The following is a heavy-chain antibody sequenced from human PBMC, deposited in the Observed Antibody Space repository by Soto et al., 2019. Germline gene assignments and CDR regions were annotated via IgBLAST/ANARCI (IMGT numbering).Heavy chain of an antibody. J-gene: IGHJ5*02. D-gene: IGHD6-19*01. Sequence: GASVKVSCRASGYTFTGDYMHWVRQAPGQGLEWMGWINPNSGGTNYAQKFQGSVTMTRDTSISTAYMELSRLRSDDTAVYYCARGGGWDYNWFDPWGQGTLVTVSS. CDR3: ARGGGWDYNWFDP. CDR2: INPNSGGT. CDR1: GYTFTGDY. V-gene: IGHV1-2*02.